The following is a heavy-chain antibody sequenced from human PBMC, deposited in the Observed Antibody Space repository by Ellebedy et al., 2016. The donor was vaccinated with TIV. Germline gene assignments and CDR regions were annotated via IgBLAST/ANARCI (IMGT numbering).Heavy chain of an antibody. Sequence: ASVKVSXXASGYTFTGYYMHWVRQAPGQGLEWMGWINPNSGGTNYAQKFQGRVTMTRDTSISTAYMELSRLRSDDTAVYYCARDSSGSYIVGYYFDYWGQGTLVTVSS. V-gene: IGHV1-2*02. CDR1: GYTFTGYY. CDR3: ARDSSGSYIVGYYFDY. CDR2: INPNSGGT. J-gene: IGHJ4*02. D-gene: IGHD3-10*01.